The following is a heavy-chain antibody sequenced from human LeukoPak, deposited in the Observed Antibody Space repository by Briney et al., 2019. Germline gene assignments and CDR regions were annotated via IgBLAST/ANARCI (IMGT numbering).Heavy chain of an antibody. J-gene: IGHJ4*02. CDR2: IKGEESAK. CDR1: GFTFTTYW. CDR3: IKRDERAHHQADSVKGRFTISRDNGQISVYLQMSSLRVEDTAVYYCARDVGGSLDY. D-gene: IGHD1-1*01. Sequence: GGSLRLSCAASGFTFTTYWMAWVRQAPGKGLERGANIKGEESAKNQADSVKGRFTNSRDNAQKSGDRQSSMLRVRAARCAYNIKRDERAHHQADSVKGRFTISRDNGQISVYLQMSSLRVEDTAVYYCARDVGGSLDYWGQGTLVTVSS. V-gene: IGHV3-7*01.